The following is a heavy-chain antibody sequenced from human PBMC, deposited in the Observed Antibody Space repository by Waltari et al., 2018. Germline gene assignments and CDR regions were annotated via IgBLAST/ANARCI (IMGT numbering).Heavy chain of an antibody. D-gene: IGHD6-19*01. Sequence: EVQLVESGGGLVQPGGSLKLSCAASGFTFSGSAMHWVRQASGKGLEWVGRIRSKANSYATAYAASVKGRFTISRDDSKNTAYLQMNSLKTEDMAVYYCTVQDALYSSGWRQFDYWGQGTLVTVSS. V-gene: IGHV3-73*01. CDR3: TVQDALYSSGWRQFDY. CDR1: GFTFSGSA. CDR2: IRSKANSYAT. J-gene: IGHJ4*02.